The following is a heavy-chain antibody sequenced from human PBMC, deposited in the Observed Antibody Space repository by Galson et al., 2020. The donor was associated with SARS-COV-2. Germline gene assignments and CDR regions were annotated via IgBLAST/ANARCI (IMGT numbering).Heavy chain of an antibody. V-gene: IGHV3-30*04. CDR1: FTFSSYA. CDR2: ISYDGSNK. CDR3: AREGDP. Sequence: FTFSSYAMHWVRQAPGKGLEWVAVISYDGSNKYYADSVKGRFTISRDNSKNTLYLQMNSLRAEDTAVYYCAREGDPWGQGTLVTVSS. J-gene: IGHJ5*02.